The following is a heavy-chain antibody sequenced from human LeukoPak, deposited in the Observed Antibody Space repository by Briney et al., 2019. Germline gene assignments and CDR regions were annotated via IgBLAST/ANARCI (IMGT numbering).Heavy chain of an antibody. CDR3: ARHGSSSSNFGY. Sequence: PSETLSLTCAVSGVSITSHPWNWVRQPPGKGLEWIGEMYNSGTGTYKPSLRSRVTMFFDESKNHFSLKLNSVTAADTAVYYCARHGSSSSNFGYWGQGTLVTVSS. CDR2: MYNSGTG. V-gene: IGHV4-4*02. D-gene: IGHD6-13*01. CDR1: GVSITSHPW. J-gene: IGHJ4*02.